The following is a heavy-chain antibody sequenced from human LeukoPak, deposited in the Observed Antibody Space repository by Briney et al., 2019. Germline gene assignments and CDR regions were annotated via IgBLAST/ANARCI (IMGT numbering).Heavy chain of an antibody. J-gene: IGHJ3*02. Sequence: GGSLRLFCAASGFIFSSYGMSWVRQAPGKGLEWVSGISGSGGTKHYADSVKGRFTISRDNAKNSLYLQMNSLRAEDTAVYYCARVGGSGSYSVDAFDIWGQGTMVTVSS. D-gene: IGHD3-10*01. CDR1: GFIFSSYG. V-gene: IGHV3-48*04. CDR2: ISGSGGTK. CDR3: ARVGGSGSYSVDAFDI.